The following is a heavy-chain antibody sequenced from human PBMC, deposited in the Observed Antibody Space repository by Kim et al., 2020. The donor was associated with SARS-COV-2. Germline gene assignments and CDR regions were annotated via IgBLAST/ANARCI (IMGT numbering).Heavy chain of an antibody. CDR1: GYTFTGYY. V-gene: IGHV1-2*02. CDR3: ARIVVVPAASGDY. CDR2: INPNSGGT. Sequence: ASVKVSCKASGYTFTGYYMHWVRQAPGQGLEWMGWINPNSGGTNYAQKFQGRVTMTRDTSISTAYMELSRLRSDDTAVYYCARIVVVPAASGDYWGQGTLVTVSS. D-gene: IGHD2-2*01. J-gene: IGHJ4*02.